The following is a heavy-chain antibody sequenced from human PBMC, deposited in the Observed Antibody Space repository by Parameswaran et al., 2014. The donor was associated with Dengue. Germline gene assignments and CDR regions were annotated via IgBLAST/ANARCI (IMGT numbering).Heavy chain of an antibody. V-gene: IGHV4-39*01. Sequence: PGKGLEWIGSIYYSGSTYYNPSLKSRVTISVDTSKNQFSLKLSSVTAADTAVYYCARRPGGGSYGMDVWGQGTTVTVSS. CDR3: ARRPGGGSYGMDV. D-gene: IGHD3-16*01. CDR2: IYYSGST. J-gene: IGHJ6*02.